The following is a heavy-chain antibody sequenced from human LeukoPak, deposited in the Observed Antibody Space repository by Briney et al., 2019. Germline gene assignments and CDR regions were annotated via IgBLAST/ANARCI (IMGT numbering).Heavy chain of an antibody. V-gene: IGHV3-48*03. CDR1: GFTFSSYE. J-gene: IGHJ4*02. D-gene: IGHD3-9*01. CDR3: AREGVRYFDWLFNALDY. CDR2: ISSSGSTI. Sequence: TGGSLRLSCAASGFTFSSYEMNWVRQAPGKGLEWVSYISSSGSTIYYADSVKGRFTISRDNAKNSLHLQMNSLRAEDTAVYYCAREGVRYFDWLFNALDYWGQGTLVTVSS.